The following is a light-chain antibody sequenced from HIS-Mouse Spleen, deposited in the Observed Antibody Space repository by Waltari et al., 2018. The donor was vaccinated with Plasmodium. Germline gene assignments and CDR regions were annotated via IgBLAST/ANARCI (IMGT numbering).Light chain of an antibody. CDR3: NSRDSSGNHQV. CDR1: SLRSYY. J-gene: IGLJ3*02. V-gene: IGLV3-19*01. Sequence: SSELTQDPAVSVAVGQTVRITCQGDSLRSYYASWYQQNPGQAPVLVIYGKNNRPSRIPDLFSGPSSGNTASLTITGAQAEDEADYYCNSRDSSGNHQVFGGGTKLTVL. CDR2: GKN.